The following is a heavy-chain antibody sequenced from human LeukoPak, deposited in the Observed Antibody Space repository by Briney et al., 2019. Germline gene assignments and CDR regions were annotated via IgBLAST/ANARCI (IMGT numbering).Heavy chain of an antibody. D-gene: IGHD6-13*01. J-gene: IGHJ4*02. CDR1: GFTFSSYA. V-gene: IGHV3-30-3*01. CDR2: ISYDGSNK. Sequence: GGSLRLSCAASGFTFSSYAMHWVGQAPGKGLEWVAVISYDGSNKYYADSVKGRFTISRDNSKNTLYLQMNSLRAEDTAVYYCARSGQQLVVPLDYWGQGTLVTVSS. CDR3: ARSGQQLVVPLDY.